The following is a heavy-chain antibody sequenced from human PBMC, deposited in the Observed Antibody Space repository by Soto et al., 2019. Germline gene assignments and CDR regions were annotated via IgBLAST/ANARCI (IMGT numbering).Heavy chain of an antibody. CDR1: GFTFSSYW. D-gene: IGHD3-16*01. V-gene: IGHV3-7*01. CDR2: IKQDGSEK. CDR3: ARDGGGGISAFDI. J-gene: IGHJ3*02. Sequence: GGSLRLSCVASGFTFSSYWMSWVRQAPGKGLEWVANIKQDGSEKYYVDSVKGRFTISRDNAKTSLYLQMNSLRAEDTAVYYCARDGGGGISAFDIWGQGTMVTVSS.